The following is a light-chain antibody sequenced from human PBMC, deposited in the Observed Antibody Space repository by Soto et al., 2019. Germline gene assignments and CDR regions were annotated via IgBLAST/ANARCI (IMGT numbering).Light chain of an antibody. J-gene: IGKJ1*01. CDR3: QQYNKWRT. CDR2: GAS. V-gene: IGKV3-15*01. Sequence: EVVMSQSPAALSASQGERATRSCRASQSVSSNLAWYQQKPGQAPRLLIYGASTRATGIPARISGSGSGTEFTLTISSLQSEDFAVYYCQQYNKWRTSGQGTKVDI. CDR1: QSVSSN.